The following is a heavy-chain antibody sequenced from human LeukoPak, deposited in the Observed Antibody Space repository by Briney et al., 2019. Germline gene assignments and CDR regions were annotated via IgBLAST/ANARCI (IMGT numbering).Heavy chain of an antibody. CDR2: IYSGGST. J-gene: IGHJ4*02. Sequence: GGSLRLSCAASGFTVSSNYMSWVRQAPGKGLEWVSVIYSGGSTYYADSVKGRFTISRDNSKNTLYLQMSSLRAEDTAVYYCARGVGGGFWSGYYFDYWGQGTLVTVSS. CDR1: GFTVSSNY. D-gene: IGHD3-3*01. CDR3: ARGVGGGFWSGYYFDY. V-gene: IGHV3-53*01.